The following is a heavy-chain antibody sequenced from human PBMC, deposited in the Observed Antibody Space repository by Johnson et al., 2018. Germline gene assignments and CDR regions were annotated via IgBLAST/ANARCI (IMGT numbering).Heavy chain of an antibody. D-gene: IGHD2-15*01. CDR1: GFTFNNYA. J-gene: IGHJ6*03. CDR3: AKRSPGGFVMGVSATGADMDV. Sequence: VQLVQSGGGLIQPWRSLRLSCAASGFTFNNYAMSWVRQAPGKGLEWVSGISGSGGSTYYADSVKGRFTISRDNSKNTLYLQMNSLRAEDTAVYYCAKRSPGGFVMGVSATGADMDVWGKGTTVTVSS. CDR2: ISGSGGST. V-gene: IGHV3-23*04.